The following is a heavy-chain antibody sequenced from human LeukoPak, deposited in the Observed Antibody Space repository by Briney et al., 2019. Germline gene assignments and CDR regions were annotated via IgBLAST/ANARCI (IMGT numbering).Heavy chain of an antibody. Sequence: GGSLRLSCAASGFTFSSYSMNWVRQAPGKGLEWVSYISSSSSTIYYADSVKGRFTISRDIAKNSLYLQMNSLRAEDTALYYCARYSSQWSFDSWGQGTLVTVSS. J-gene: IGHJ4*02. D-gene: IGHD6-19*01. CDR1: GFTFSSYS. CDR2: ISSSSSTI. V-gene: IGHV3-48*01. CDR3: ARYSSQWSFDS.